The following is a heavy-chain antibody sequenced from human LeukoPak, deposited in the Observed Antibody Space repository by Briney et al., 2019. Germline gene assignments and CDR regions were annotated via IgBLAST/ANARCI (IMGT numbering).Heavy chain of an antibody. V-gene: IGHV4-34*01. D-gene: IGHD3-10*01. CDR2: INHSGST. Sequence: SETLSLTCAVYGGSFSGYYWSWIRQPPGKGLEWIGEINHSGSTNYNPSLKSRVTISVDTSKNQSSLKLSSGAAADTAVYYCARPMVRGVLDPWGQGTLVTVSS. CDR3: ARPMVRGVLDP. CDR1: GGSFSGYY. J-gene: IGHJ5*02.